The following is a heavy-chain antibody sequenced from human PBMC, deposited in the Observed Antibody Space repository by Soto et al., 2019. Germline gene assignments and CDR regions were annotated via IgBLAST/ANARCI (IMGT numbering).Heavy chain of an antibody. CDR2: ISYDGTNH. Sequence: ESGGGVVQPGGSLTLSCAASRFTFSNYGMHWVRQAPGEGLEWVAVISYDGTNHYYADSVRGRFTLSRDNSKNTLYLHMDRLTSDDTAVYYCASDTKTGVVVPGAPKYGGQGTLVAVSS. D-gene: IGHD2-2*01. J-gene: IGHJ4*02. V-gene: IGHV3-30*03. CDR1: RFTFSNYG. CDR3: ASDTKTGVVVPGAPKY.